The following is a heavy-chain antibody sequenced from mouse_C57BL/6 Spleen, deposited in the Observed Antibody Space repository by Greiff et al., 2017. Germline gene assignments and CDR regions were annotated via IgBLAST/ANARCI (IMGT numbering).Heavy chain of an antibody. D-gene: IGHD1-1*01. J-gene: IGHJ2*01. Sequence: DVKLVESGGGLVKPGGSLKLSCAASGFTFSSYTMSWVRQTPEKRLEWVATISGGGGNTYYPDRVKGRFTISRDNAKNTLYLQMSSLRSEDTALYYCARHRDYGSSFLYFDYWGQGTTLTVSS. V-gene: IGHV5-9*01. CDR1: GFTFSSYT. CDR2: ISGGGGNT. CDR3: ARHRDYGSSFLYFDY.